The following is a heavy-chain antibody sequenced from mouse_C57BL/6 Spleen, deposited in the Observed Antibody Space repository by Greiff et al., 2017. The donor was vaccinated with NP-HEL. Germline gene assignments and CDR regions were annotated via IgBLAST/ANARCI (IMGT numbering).Heavy chain of an antibody. D-gene: IGHD1-1*01. V-gene: IGHV1-50*01. CDR3: ATLPYGSSSAWFAY. Sequence: VQLQQPGAELVKPGASVKLSCKASGYTFTSYWMQWVKQRPGQGLEWIGEIDPSDSYTNYNQKFKGKATLTVDTSSSTAYMQLSSLTSEDSAVYYCATLPYGSSSAWFAYWGQGTLVTVSA. CDR1: GYTFTSYW. J-gene: IGHJ3*01. CDR2: IDPSDSYT.